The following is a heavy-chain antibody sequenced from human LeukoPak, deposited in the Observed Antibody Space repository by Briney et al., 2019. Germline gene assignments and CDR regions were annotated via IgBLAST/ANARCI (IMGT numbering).Heavy chain of an antibody. CDR3: ARRSSRWYGNYFFDY. V-gene: IGHV1-46*01. Sequence: GASVKVSCKASGYTFTSYYIHWARQAPGQGLEWMGIINPSGGSTSYAQKFQGRVTLTRDTSTSTVYMELSSLRSEDSALYYCARRSSRWYGNYFFDYWGQGTLVTVSS. CDR2: INPSGGST. CDR1: GYTFTSYY. D-gene: IGHD6-13*01. J-gene: IGHJ4*02.